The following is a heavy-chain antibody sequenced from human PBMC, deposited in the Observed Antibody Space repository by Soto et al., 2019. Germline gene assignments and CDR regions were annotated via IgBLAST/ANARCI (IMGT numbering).Heavy chain of an antibody. V-gene: IGHV1-58*01. CDR1: GFTFSSSA. CDR2: IVLGNGNT. D-gene: IGHD6-19*01. Sequence: SVKVSCKASGFTFSSSAVQWVRQARGQGLEWIGWIVLGNGNTNYAQKFQERVTITRDMSTSTAYMEVRSLTFEDTAVYYCATRMGNIGWYWLDTWGQGTLVTVSS. J-gene: IGHJ5*02. CDR3: ATRMGNIGWYWLDT.